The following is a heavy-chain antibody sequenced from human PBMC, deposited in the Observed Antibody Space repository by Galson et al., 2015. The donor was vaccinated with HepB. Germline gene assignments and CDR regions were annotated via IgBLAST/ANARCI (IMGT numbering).Heavy chain of an antibody. CDR1: GFTFSSYW. CDR2: IKQDGTDK. D-gene: IGHD3-16*01. Sequence: SLRLSCAASGFTFSSYWMSWVRQAPGKGLEWVANIKQDGTDKHQVDSVKGRISLSRDNAKNSVYLDMNSLRAEDTAVYYCAKDRGFGTDYWGQGTLVTVSA. J-gene: IGHJ4*02. CDR3: AKDRGFGTDY. V-gene: IGHV3-7*01.